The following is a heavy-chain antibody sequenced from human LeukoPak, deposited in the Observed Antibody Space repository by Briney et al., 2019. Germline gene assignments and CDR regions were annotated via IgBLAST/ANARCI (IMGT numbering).Heavy chain of an antibody. CDR2: ISAYNGNT. J-gene: IGHJ4*02. D-gene: IGHD5-12*01. CDR3: ARELGGYDSGFDY. V-gene: IGHV1-18*04. CDR1: GYTFTGYY. Sequence: ASVKVSCKASGYTFTGYYMHWVRQAPGQGLEWMGWISAYNGNTNYAQKLQGRVTMTTDTSTSTAYMELRSLRSDDTAVYYCARELGGYDSGFDYWGQGTLVTVSS.